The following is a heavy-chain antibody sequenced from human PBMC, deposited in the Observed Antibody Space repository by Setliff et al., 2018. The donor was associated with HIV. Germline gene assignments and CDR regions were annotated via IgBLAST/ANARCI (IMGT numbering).Heavy chain of an antibody. CDR2: IYYSGST. CDR1: GDSVSSRSYY. V-gene: IGHV4-31*03. Sequence: SETLSLTCSVSGDSVSSRSYYWSWIRQHPGKGLEWIGYIYYSGSTYYNPSLKSRVTISVDISKNQFSLKLSSVTAADTAVYYCARQPGALDYWGQGTLVTSPQ. CDR3: ARQPGALDY. J-gene: IGHJ4*02. D-gene: IGHD1-1*01.